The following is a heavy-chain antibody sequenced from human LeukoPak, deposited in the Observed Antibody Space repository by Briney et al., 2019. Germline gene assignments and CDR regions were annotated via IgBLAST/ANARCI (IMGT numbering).Heavy chain of an antibody. D-gene: IGHD6-6*01. CDR3: ARDPSYSSSFGAIDY. J-gene: IGHJ4*02. Sequence: ASVKVSCKASGYTFTGYYMHWVQQAPGQGLEWMGWINPNSGGTHYAQKFQGRVTMTRDTSISTAYMELSRLRSDDTAVYHCARDPSYSSSFGAIDYWGQGTLVTVSS. CDR2: INPNSGGT. V-gene: IGHV1-2*02. CDR1: GYTFTGYY.